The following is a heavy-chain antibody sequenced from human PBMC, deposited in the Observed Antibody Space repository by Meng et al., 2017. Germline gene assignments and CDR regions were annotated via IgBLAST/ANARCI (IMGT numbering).Heavy chain of an antibody. CDR1: GFTFSSYA. Sequence: GQLVESGGGVGQPGRSLRLSCAASGFTFSSYAMHWVRQAPGKGLEWVAVISYDGSNKYYADSVKGRFTISRGNSKNTLYLQMNSLRAEDTAVYYCASELPGGPNYWYFDLWGRGTLVTVSS. CDR3: ASELPGGPNYWYFDL. J-gene: IGHJ2*01. V-gene: IGHV3-30*01. CDR2: ISYDGSNK. D-gene: IGHD4-23*01.